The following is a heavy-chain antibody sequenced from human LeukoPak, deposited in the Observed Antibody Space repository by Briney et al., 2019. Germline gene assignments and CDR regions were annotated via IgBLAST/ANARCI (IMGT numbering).Heavy chain of an antibody. D-gene: IGHD3-9*01. CDR3: ARGQTNYFDWLSSYFDY. J-gene: IGHJ4*02. CDR2: ISAYNGNT. V-gene: IGHV1-18*01. CDR1: GYTFTSYG. Sequence: ASVTVSCKASGYTFTSYGISWVRQAPGQGLEWMGWISAYNGNTNYAQKLQGRVTMTTDTSTSTAYMELRSLRSDDTAVYYCARGQTNYFDWLSSYFDYWGQGTLVTVSS.